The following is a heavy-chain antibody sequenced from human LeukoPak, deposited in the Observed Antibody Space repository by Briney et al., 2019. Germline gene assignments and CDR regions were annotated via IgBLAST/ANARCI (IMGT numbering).Heavy chain of an antibody. CDR1: GFIVSDND. CDR3: ARDGGSANALDI. Sequence: PGGSLRLSCSASGFIVSDNDMSWVRQAPGKGLEWVSVIHSGGGTYYADSVKGRFTISRDNSKNTLYLQLSSLRAEDTAVYYCARDGGSANALDIWGQGTMVTVSS. V-gene: IGHV3-53*01. J-gene: IGHJ3*02. D-gene: IGHD1-26*01. CDR2: IHSGGGT.